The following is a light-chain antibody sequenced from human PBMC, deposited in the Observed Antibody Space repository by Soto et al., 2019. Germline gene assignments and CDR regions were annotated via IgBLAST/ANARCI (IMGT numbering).Light chain of an antibody. CDR3: SSFAGSPVV. Sequence: QSALTQPASVSGSPGQSITISCTGTSSDVGGHKYVSWYQQHPDKAPKVLIFEVSNRPSGISNRFSGSKSGNTASLTVSGLQAEDEADYYCSSFAGSPVVFGGGTKLTVL. V-gene: IGLV2-14*01. CDR1: SSDVGGHKY. CDR2: EVS. J-gene: IGLJ2*01.